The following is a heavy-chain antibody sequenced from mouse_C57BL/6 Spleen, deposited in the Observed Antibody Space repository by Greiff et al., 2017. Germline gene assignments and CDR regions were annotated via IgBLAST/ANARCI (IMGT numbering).Heavy chain of an antibody. CDR2: ISSGSSTI. Sequence: EVKLMESGGGLVKPGGSLKLSCAASGFTFSDSGMHWVRQAPEKGLEWVAYISSGSSTIYYADTVKGRFTISRDNAKNTLFLQMTSLRSEDTAMYYCARPSLYDYDGRSSWFAYWGQGTLVTVSA. J-gene: IGHJ3*01. V-gene: IGHV5-17*01. CDR1: GFTFSDSG. D-gene: IGHD2-4*01. CDR3: ARPSLYDYDGRSSWFAY.